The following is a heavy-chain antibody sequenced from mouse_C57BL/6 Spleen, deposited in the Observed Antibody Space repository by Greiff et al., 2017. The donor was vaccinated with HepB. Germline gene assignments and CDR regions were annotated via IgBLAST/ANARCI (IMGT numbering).Heavy chain of an antibody. Sequence: EVKLVESGGGLVMPGGSLKLSCAASGFTFSDEGMHWVSQAPEKGLEWVAYISSGSSTIYYADTVKGRFTISRDNAKNTLFLQMTSLRSEDTAMYYCARLILRYWGQGTTLTVSS. CDR1: GFTFSDEG. CDR2: ISSGSSTI. CDR3: ARLILRY. D-gene: IGHD2-12*01. V-gene: IGHV5-17*01. J-gene: IGHJ2*01.